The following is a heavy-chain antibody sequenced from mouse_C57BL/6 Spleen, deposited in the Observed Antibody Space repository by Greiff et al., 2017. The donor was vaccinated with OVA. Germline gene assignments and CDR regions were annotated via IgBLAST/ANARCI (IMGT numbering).Heavy chain of an antibody. CDR1: GYTFTDYY. Sequence: VQLQQSGPELVKPGASVKISCKASGYTFTDYYMNWVKQSHGKSLEWIGDINPNNGGTSYNQKFKGKATLTVDKSSSTAYMELRSLTSEDSAVYYCARDRAYYYGSSYNYAMDYWGQGTSVTVSS. V-gene: IGHV1-26*01. D-gene: IGHD1-1*01. J-gene: IGHJ4*01. CDR3: ARDRAYYYGSSYNYAMDY. CDR2: INPNNGGT.